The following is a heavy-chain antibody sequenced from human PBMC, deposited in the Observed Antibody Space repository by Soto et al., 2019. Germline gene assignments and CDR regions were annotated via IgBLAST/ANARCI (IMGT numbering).Heavy chain of an antibody. J-gene: IGHJ4*02. Sequence: ESLKISCKGSGYSFTTYWIAWVRQMPGKGLEWMGIIYPGDSDTRYSPSFQGQVTISADKSISTASLQWSSLKASDTAVYYCITDGPDGRAYWGQGTLVTVSS. CDR1: GYSFTTYW. D-gene: IGHD2-8*01. CDR2: IYPGDSDT. CDR3: ITDGPDGRAY. V-gene: IGHV5-51*01.